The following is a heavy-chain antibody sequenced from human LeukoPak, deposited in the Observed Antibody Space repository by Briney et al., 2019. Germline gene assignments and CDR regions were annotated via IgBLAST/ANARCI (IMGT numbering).Heavy chain of an antibody. J-gene: IGHJ4*02. V-gene: IGHV3-49*04. CDR3: SRNGLVDFDY. CDR1: GFAFDDFA. Sequence: GGSLRLSCTTSGFAFDDFAMSRVRQPAGKGLEWVGFIRRRAYGGAAEYAASVKGRFIISRDDSKGIAYLQMNSLKTEDTAVYYCSRNGLVDFDYWGQGSRVIVSP. CDR2: IRRRAYGGAA.